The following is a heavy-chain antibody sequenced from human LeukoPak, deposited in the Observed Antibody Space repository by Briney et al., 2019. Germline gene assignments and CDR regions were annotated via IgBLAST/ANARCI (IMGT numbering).Heavy chain of an antibody. D-gene: IGHD1-26*01. CDR2: ISASGGST. J-gene: IGHJ3*02. V-gene: IGHV3-23*01. Sequence: GGSLRLSCAASGFTFSSYAMSWVRQAPGKGLEWVSGISASGGSTYYADSVKGRFTISRDNSKNTLYLQMNSPRAGDTAVYYCSKDRVAQGGSYPGDAFDIWGQGTTVTVPS. CDR1: GFTFSSYA. CDR3: SKDRVAQGGSYPGDAFDI.